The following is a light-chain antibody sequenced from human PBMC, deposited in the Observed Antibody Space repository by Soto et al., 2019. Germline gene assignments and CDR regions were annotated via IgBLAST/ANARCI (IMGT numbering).Light chain of an antibody. CDR1: SSDVGSYNL. CDR2: EGS. Sequence: QSALTQPASVSGSPGQSITISCTGTSSDVGSYNLVSWYQQHPGKAPKLMIYEGSKRPSGVSNRFSGSKSDNTASLTISGLQAEDEADYYCCSYAGSSTYVFGTGTK. CDR3: CSYAGSSTYV. V-gene: IGLV2-23*01. J-gene: IGLJ1*01.